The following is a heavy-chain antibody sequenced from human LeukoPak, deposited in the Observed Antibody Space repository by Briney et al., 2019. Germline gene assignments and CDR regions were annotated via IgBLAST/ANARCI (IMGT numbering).Heavy chain of an antibody. CDR2: INPKSGVT. CDR3: ARDGGFDY. J-gene: IGHJ4*02. Sequence: ASVRVSCKASGYTFTNYYMHWVRQAPGQGLEWMGWINPKSGVTNYAQNLQGRVTLTRDTSISTAYMDLSSLRSDDTAVYYCARDGGFDYWGQGTLVTVSS. D-gene: IGHD3-16*01. CDR1: GYTFTNYY. V-gene: IGHV1-2*02.